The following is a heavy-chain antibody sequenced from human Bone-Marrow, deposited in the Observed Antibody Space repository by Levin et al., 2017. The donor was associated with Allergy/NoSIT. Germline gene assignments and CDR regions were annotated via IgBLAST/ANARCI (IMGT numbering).Heavy chain of an antibody. V-gene: IGHV3-23*01. J-gene: IGHJ1*01. Sequence: HTGGSLRLSCTVSGISFSIYDMNWVRQAPGKGLEWVSIITGRGGSTYYADSAKGRFTISRDDSKDTLYLQMDSLRPEDTAIYFCAWGAAAATGAEYFQHWGQGSMVTV. CDR1: GISFSIYD. D-gene: IGHD6-13*01. CDR3: AWGAAAATGAEYFQH. CDR2: ITGRGGST.